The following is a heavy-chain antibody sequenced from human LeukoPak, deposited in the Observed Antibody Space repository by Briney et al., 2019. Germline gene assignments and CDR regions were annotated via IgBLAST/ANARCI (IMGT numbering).Heavy chain of an antibody. D-gene: IGHD6-6*01. Sequence: GGSLRLSCAASGVTFNNYYMNWVRPAPGEGREWGSYISSTGSAKYYADSVKGRFTISRDNSKNTLYLQMNSLRAEDTAVYYCAKYEGGSSSPKRNYFDYWGQGTLVTVSS. J-gene: IGHJ4*02. CDR1: GVTFNNYY. V-gene: IGHV3-48*01. CDR3: AKYEGGSSSPKRNYFDY. CDR2: ISSTGSAK.